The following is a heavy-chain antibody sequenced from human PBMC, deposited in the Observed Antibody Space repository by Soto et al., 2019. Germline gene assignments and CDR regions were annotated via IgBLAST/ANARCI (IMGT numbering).Heavy chain of an antibody. CDR2: IWYDGSNK. D-gene: IGHD3-22*01. CDR3: ARDLVDYYDSSGFDY. V-gene: IGHV3-33*01. CDR1: GLTFRGYG. J-gene: IGHJ4*02. Sequence: PGGSLRLSWAPSGLTFRGYGMNWVRQAPGKGLEWVAVIWYDGSNKYYADSVKGRFTISRDNSKNTLYLQMNSLRAEDTAVYYCARDLVDYYDSSGFDYWGQGTLVTVSS.